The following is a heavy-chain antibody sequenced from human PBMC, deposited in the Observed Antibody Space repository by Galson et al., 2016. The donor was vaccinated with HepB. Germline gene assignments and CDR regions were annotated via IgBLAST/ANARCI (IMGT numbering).Heavy chain of an antibody. J-gene: IGHJ3*02. V-gene: IGHV4-39*02. CDR1: GGSIRTTDFY. CDR3: ARRRPRDIGGGFDI. D-gene: IGHD2-15*01. CDR2: IHYSGGT. Sequence: ETLSVTCTVSGGSIRTTDFYCAWFRKPPGKGLEWIGNIHYSGGTYHNPSLKSRITTAVDTSNNHFSLNLASVTAADTAQYFWARRRPRDIGGGFDIWGQGTLVTVSS.